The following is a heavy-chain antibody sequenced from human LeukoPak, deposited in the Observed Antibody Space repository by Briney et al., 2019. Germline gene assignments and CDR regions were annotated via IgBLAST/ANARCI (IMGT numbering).Heavy chain of an antibody. CDR2: IYHSGST. J-gene: IGHJ5*02. CDR1: GGSISSSNW. CDR3: ARGIGQTYYYDSSGYRGDWFDP. V-gene: IGHV4-4*02. D-gene: IGHD3-22*01. Sequence: SGTLSLTCAVSGGSISSSNWWSWVRQPPGKGLEWIGEIYHSGSTNYNPSLKSRVTISVDKSKNQFSLKLSSVTAADTAVYYCARGIGQTYYYDSSGYRGDWFDPWGQGTLVTVSS.